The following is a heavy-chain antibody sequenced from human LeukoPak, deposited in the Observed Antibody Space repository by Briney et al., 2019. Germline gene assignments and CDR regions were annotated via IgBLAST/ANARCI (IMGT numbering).Heavy chain of an antibody. CDR1: GGSISSSSYY. Sequence: SETLSLTCTVSGGSISSSSYYWGWIRQPPGKGLEWIGSIYYSGSTYYNPSLKSRVTISVDTSKNQFSLKLSSVTAADTAVYYCARVPDADYGDNSGGYWGQGTLVTVSS. V-gene: IGHV4-39*01. J-gene: IGHJ4*02. CDR3: ARVPDADYGDNSGGY. CDR2: IYYSGST. D-gene: IGHD4-23*01.